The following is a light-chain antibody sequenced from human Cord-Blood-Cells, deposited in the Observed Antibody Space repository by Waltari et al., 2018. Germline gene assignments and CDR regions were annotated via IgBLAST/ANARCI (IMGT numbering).Light chain of an antibody. CDR3: CSYAGSSTV. Sequence: QSALTQPASVSGSPGQSITLSSTGTSSDVGSYNLVSWYQYHPGKSPKLMIYEGSKRPSGVSNRFSGSKSGNTASLTIAGLQAEDEADYYCCSYAGSSTVFGGGTQLTVL. CDR1: SSDVGSYNL. V-gene: IGLV2-23*01. CDR2: EGS. J-gene: IGLJ7*01.